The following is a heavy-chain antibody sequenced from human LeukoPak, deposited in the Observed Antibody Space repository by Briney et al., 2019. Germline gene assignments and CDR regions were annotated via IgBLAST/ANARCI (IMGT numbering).Heavy chain of an antibody. V-gene: IGHV4-59*01. J-gene: IGHJ4*02. CDR2: IYYSGST. Sequence: PSETLSLTCTVSGGSISNYYWSWIRQPPGKGLEWIGSIYYSGSTNYNPSLKSRVTISVDTSKNQFSLKLSSVTAADTAVYYCASWGPYFDYWGQGTLVTVSS. CDR1: GGSISNYY. D-gene: IGHD3-16*01. CDR3: ASWGPYFDY.